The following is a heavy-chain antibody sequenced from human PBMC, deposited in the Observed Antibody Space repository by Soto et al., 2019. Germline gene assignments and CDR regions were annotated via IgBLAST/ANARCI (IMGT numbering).Heavy chain of an antibody. D-gene: IGHD3-16*02. V-gene: IGHV1-8*01. J-gene: IGHJ4*02. CDR2: MNPNSGNT. Sequence: ASVKVSCKASGYTFTSYDINWVRQATGQGLEWMGWMNPNSGNTGYAQKFQGRVTITRNESTSTDYMELSSLRSEDTAVYYCARRNYDYVWGSYRYTVIDYWGQGTLVTVSS. CDR1: GYTFTSYD. CDR3: ARRNYDYVWGSYRYTVIDY.